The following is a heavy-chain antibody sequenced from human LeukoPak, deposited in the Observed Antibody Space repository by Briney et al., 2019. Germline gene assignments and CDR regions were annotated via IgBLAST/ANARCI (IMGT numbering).Heavy chain of an antibody. CDR1: GFTFSTYT. Sequence: GGSLRLSCAASGFTFSTYTMNWVRQAPGKGLEWVSSISGSGSYIFYADSVKGRFTISRDNAKNSLYLQMNSLRAEDTAVYYCASDRTLIASLYYFDNWGQGTLVTVSS. V-gene: IGHV3-21*01. D-gene: IGHD3-22*01. CDR2: ISGSGSYI. J-gene: IGHJ4*02. CDR3: ASDRTLIASLYYFDN.